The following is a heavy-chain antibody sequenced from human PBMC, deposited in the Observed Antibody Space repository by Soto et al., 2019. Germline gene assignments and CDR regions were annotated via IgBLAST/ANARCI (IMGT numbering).Heavy chain of an antibody. D-gene: IGHD5-12*01. CDR2: IIPILGIA. CDR3: ARDAGYSTFDY. J-gene: IGHJ4*02. V-gene: IGHV1-69*04. CDR1: GGTFSSYT. Sequence: ASVKVACKASGGTFSSYTISWVRQAPGQGLEWMGRIIPILGIANYAQKFQGRVTITADESTSTAYMELSSLRSEDTAVYYCARDAGYSTFDYWGQGTLVTVSS.